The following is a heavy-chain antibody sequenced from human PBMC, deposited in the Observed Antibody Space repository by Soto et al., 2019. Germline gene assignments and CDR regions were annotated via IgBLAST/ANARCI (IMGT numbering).Heavy chain of an antibody. CDR2: IYYSGST. V-gene: IGHV4-59*01. D-gene: IGHD6-19*01. CDR3: ARVFYSSGWLFRWFDP. CDR1: GGSISSYY. J-gene: IGHJ5*02. Sequence: SETLSLTCTVSGGSISSYYWSWIRQPPGKGLEWIGYIYYSGSTNYNPSLKSRVAISVDTSKNQFSLKLSSVTAADTAVYYCARVFYSSGWLFRWFDPWGKGTLVTVSS.